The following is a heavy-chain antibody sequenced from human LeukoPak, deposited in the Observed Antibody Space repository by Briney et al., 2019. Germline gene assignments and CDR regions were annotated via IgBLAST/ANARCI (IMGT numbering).Heavy chain of an antibody. V-gene: IGHV3-11*01. D-gene: IGHD2-2*01. CDR1: GFAFSDYY. CDR2: INRNGDAI. Sequence: PGRSQRLSCVASGFAFSDYYMTWIRQAPGKGPEWVADINRNGDAINYADSVKGRFTISRTNANNSLFLQMDSLRAEDTAIYHCARAVYSSSGFDSWGQGALVTVSS. J-gene: IGHJ4*02. CDR3: ARAVYSSSGFDS.